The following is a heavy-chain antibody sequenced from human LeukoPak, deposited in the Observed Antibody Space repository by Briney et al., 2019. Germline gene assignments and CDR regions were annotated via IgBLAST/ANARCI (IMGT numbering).Heavy chain of an antibody. Sequence: PPGGSLRLSCAASGFTFSSYAMSWARQAPGKGLEWVSAISGSGGSTYYADSVKGRFTISRDNSKNTLYLQMNSLRAEDTAVYYCAKDPSGSYVPYWGQGTLVTVSS. J-gene: IGHJ4*02. CDR3: AKDPSGSYVPY. CDR2: ISGSGGST. CDR1: GFTFSSYA. V-gene: IGHV3-23*01. D-gene: IGHD1-26*01.